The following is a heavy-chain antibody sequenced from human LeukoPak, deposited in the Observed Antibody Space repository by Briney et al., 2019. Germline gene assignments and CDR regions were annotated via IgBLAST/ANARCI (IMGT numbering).Heavy chain of an antibody. CDR2: IYYSGST. D-gene: IGHD4-17*01. Sequence: KSWETLSLTCFVSGGSISSEYWSWIRQPPAKGLEWVGSIYYSGSTNYNPSVRSHATKSVDTPKSQFFLRLIAVSGADTAVHYYARGGPWTTATTTGLPLDDWGEGTLVTVSS. J-gene: IGHJ4*02. CDR1: GGSISSEY. CDR3: ARGGPWTTATTTGLPLDD. V-gene: IGHV4-59*01.